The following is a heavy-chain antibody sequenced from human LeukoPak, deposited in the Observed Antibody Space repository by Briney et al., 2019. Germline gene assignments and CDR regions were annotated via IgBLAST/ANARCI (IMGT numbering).Heavy chain of an antibody. CDR3: ARESGYDRDFDY. Sequence: SETLSLTCTVSGGSISSYYWSWIRQPPGKGLEWIGYIYYSGSTNYNPSLKSRVTISVDTSKNQFSLKLSSVTAAETAVYYCARESGYDRDFDYWGQGTLVTVSS. D-gene: IGHD5-12*01. J-gene: IGHJ4*02. CDR1: GGSISSYY. CDR2: IYYSGST. V-gene: IGHV4-59*01.